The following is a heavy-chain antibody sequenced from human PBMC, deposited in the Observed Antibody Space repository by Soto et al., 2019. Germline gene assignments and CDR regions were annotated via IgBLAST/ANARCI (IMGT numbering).Heavy chain of an antibody. Sequence: GASVKVSCKASGYTFTSYDINWVRQATGQGLEWMGWMNPNSGNTGYAQKFQGRVTMTRNTSISTAYMELSSLRSEDTAVYYCARVAPTLNDCTNGICYAGDWFDPWGQGTLVTVSS. CDR3: ARVAPTLNDCTNGICYAGDWFDP. CDR1: GYTFTSYD. V-gene: IGHV1-8*01. D-gene: IGHD2-8*01. J-gene: IGHJ5*02. CDR2: MNPNSGNT.